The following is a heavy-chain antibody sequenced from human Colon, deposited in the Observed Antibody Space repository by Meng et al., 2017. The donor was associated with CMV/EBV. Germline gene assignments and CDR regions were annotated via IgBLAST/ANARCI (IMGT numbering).Heavy chain of an antibody. V-gene: IGHV3-21*06. J-gene: IGHJ6*02. CDR1: GFSFPDYT. CDR3: VKYCGADCLYGMDV. Sequence: GESLKISCAASGFSFPDYTMNWVRQAPGKGLEWVSSITTSGRHKYYSDSVQGRFTISRDDAKTSLYLQMDSLRAEDTAVYYCVKYCGADCLYGMDVWGQGTTVIVSS. D-gene: IGHD2-21*01. CDR2: ITTSGRHK.